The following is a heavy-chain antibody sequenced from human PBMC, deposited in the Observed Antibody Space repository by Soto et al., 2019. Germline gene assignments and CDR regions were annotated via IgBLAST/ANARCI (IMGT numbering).Heavy chain of an antibody. Sequence: QVQLVQSGAEVKKPGASVKVSCKASGYTFTSYDINWVRQATGQGLEWMGWMNPNSGNTGYAQKFQGRVTMTRNTSISTAYMQLNSMRSEDTDVYYCARGGYRVNYYYYYGMDVWGQGTTVTVSS. J-gene: IGHJ6*02. V-gene: IGHV1-8*01. D-gene: IGHD6-25*01. CDR1: GYTFTSYD. CDR2: MNPNSGNT. CDR3: ARGGYRVNYYYYYGMDV.